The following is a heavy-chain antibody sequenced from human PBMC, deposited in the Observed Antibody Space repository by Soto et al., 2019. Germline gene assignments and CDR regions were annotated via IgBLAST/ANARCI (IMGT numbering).Heavy chain of an antibody. J-gene: IGHJ5*02. CDR3: ARAYGSGDNWFDP. CDR1: GGSISSYY. D-gene: IGHD3-10*01. Sequence: ASETLSLTCTVSGGSISSYYWSWIRQPPGKGLEWIGYIYYSGSTNYNPSLKSRVTISVDTSKNQFSLKLSSVTAADTAVYYCARAYGSGDNWFDPWGQGTLVTVSS. CDR2: IYYSGST. V-gene: IGHV4-59*01.